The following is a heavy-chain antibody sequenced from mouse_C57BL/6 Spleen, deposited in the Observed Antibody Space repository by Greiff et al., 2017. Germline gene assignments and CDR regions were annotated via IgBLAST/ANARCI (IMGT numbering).Heavy chain of an antibody. CDR1: GYTFTSYW. CDR2: IHPNSGST. CDR3: AYYYGSGYDWYFDV. V-gene: IGHV1-64*01. Sequence: VQLQQPGAELVKPGASVKLSCKASGYTFTSYWMHWVKQRPGQGLEWIGMIHPNSGSTNYNEKFKSKATLTVDKSSSTAYMQLSSLTSEDSAVYYCAYYYGSGYDWYFDVWGTGTTVTVSS. D-gene: IGHD1-1*01. J-gene: IGHJ1*03.